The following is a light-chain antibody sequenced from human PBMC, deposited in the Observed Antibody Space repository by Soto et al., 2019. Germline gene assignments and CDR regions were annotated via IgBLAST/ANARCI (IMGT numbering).Light chain of an antibody. V-gene: IGLV2-8*01. J-gene: IGLJ2*01. CDR2: EVT. Sequence: QSALTQPPSASGSPGQSVTISCTGTSSDVGGYNFVSWYQQHPGNAPKLMIYEVTKRPSGVPDRFSGSKSGNTASLTVSGLQAEDEADYYCSSYARNRDVLFGGGTKLTVL. CDR1: SSDVGGYNF. CDR3: SSYARNRDVL.